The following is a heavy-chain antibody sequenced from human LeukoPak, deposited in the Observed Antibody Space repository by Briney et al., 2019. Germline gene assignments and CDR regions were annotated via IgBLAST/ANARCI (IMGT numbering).Heavy chain of an antibody. J-gene: IGHJ4*02. V-gene: IGHV4-59*08. CDR3: ARHYYGSGSYSVDFDY. D-gene: IGHD3-10*01. CDR1: GGSISNYY. CDR2: ISYSGST. Sequence: PSETLSLTCTVSGGSISNYYWSWTRQPPGKGLEWIGFISYSGSTNYNPSLKSRVTISVDTSKSQFSLKLSSVTAADTAVYYCARHYYGSGSYSVDFDYWGQGTLVTVS.